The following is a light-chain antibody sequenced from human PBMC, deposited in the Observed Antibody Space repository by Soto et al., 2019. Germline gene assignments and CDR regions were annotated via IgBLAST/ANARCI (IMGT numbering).Light chain of an antibody. J-gene: IGLJ3*02. V-gene: IGLV2-14*01. Sequence: QSVLTQPASVSGSPGQSITISCTGTSSDVGGYNYVSWYQQHPGKAPKLMVYEVSNRPSGVSNRFSGFKSGNTASLTISWLQTEDEADYYCSSYTRSATWVFGGGTKLTVL. CDR3: SSYTRSATWV. CDR1: SSDVGGYNY. CDR2: EVS.